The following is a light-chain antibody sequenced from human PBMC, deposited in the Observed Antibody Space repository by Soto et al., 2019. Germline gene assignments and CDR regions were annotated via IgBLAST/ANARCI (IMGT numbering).Light chain of an antibody. V-gene: IGKV3-15*01. CDR1: QSVSSN. J-gene: IGKJ2*01. CDR2: GAS. Sequence: EIVMTQSPATLSVSPGERAALSCRASQSVSSNFAWYQQKPGQDPRLLIYGASTRATGIPARFSGSGSGTEFTLTIRSLQSEDFAVYYCQQYNNWPYTFGQGKKLEI. CDR3: QQYNNWPYT.